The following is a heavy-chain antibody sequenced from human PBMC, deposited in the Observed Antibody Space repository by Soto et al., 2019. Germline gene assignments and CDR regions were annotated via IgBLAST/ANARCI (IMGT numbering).Heavy chain of an antibody. J-gene: IGHJ6*02. CDR1: GFTFSSYA. CDR3: AKGLVDYYYYYGMDV. V-gene: IGHV3-23*01. Sequence: GGSLRLSCAASGFTFSSYAMSWVRQAPGKGLEWVSAISGSGGSTYYADSVKGRFTISRDNSKNTLYLQMNSLRAEDTAVYYCAKGLVDYYYYYGMDVWGQGTTVTVSS. CDR2: ISGSGGST.